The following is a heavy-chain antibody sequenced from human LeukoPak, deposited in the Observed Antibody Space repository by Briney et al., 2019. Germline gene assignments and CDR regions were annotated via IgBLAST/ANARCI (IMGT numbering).Heavy chain of an antibody. CDR1: GFTFSSCA. Sequence: PGGSLRLSCAASGFTFSSCAMSWVRQTPGKGLECVSAISGSGGSTYYADSVKGRFSISRDNSKNTLYLQVNSLRAEDTAVYYCAKDRGSGSYYAFDYWGQGTPLTVSS. D-gene: IGHD1-26*01. V-gene: IGHV3-23*01. CDR3: AKDRGSGSYYAFDY. J-gene: IGHJ4*02. CDR2: ISGSGGST.